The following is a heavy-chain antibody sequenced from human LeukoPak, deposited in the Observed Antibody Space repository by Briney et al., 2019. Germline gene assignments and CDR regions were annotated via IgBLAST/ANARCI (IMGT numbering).Heavy chain of an antibody. J-gene: IGHJ5*01. CDR3: VKPISGGLAVTADWFAP. CDR1: GFAFSFFA. V-gene: IGHV3-23*01. CDR2: INANSGTR. Sequence: GGSLRLSCEASGFAFSFFAMSWLRQAPGKGLEWVSTINANSGTRSYAASVRGRFTISRDNSKNTLYLQLNTLRADDTAVYYCVKPISGGLAVTADWFAPWGQGTLVVVSS. D-gene: IGHD6-19*01.